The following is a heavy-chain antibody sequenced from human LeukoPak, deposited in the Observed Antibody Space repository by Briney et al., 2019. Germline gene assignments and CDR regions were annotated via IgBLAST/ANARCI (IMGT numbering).Heavy chain of an antibody. CDR1: GFSLITYN. J-gene: IGHJ4*02. Sequence: GGSLRLSCAASGFSLITYNMNWVRQAPGKGLEWVSSISSTSSHIYYVDSVKGRFTISRDNAKNSLYLQMNSLRAEDTAVYYCARAPYDILTGYSPYYFESWGQGTLVTVSS. D-gene: IGHD3-9*01. CDR2: ISSTSSHI. V-gene: IGHV3-21*06. CDR3: ARAPYDILTGYSPYYFES.